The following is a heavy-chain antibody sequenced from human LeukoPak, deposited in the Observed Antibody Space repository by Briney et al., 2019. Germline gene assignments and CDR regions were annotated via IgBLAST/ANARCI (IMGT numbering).Heavy chain of an antibody. CDR2: VGGSGSRT. D-gene: IGHD3-22*01. V-gene: IGHV3-23*01. CDR3: AKGHYSESSGYFDY. J-gene: IGHJ4*02. CDR1: GFTFSSYA. Sequence: GGSLRLSCAASGFTFSSYAMSWVRQAPGKGLEWVSAVGGSGSRTHYADSVKGRFTISRDNSKIMLYLQMNSLRAEDTAVYYCAKGHYSESSGYFDYWGQGTLVTVSS.